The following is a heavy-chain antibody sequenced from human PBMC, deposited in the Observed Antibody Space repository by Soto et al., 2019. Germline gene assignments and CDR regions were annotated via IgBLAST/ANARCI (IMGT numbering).Heavy chain of an antibody. V-gene: IGHV4-34*01. CDR2: INHLGKI. CDR3: SSGGGGPPLEY. D-gene: IGHD2-21*01. Sequence: QVQLQQWGGGLLKPSETLSLTCAVYGGSFSGSFWTWIRQTPGKGLEWSGEINHLGKISYNPSLLSRLAIAVDKANNHYSLTVNSVTAADTAIYYCSSGGGGPPLEYWGQGSLVTVSS. CDR1: GGSFSGSF. J-gene: IGHJ4*02.